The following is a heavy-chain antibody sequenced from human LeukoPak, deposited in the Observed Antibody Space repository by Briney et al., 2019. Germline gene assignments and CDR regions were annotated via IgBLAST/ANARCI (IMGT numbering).Heavy chain of an antibody. CDR3: AREATVGGALED. CDR1: GFTFDRYW. V-gene: IGHV3-74*01. CDR2: INQDGRYI. Sequence: GGSLRLSCAASGFTFDRYWMHWVRQTPGRRLVWVSRINQDGRYISYADSVQGRFTISRDTAKSTLFLQMNSLRVEDTAIYFCAREATVGGALEDWGQGALVTVSS. D-gene: IGHD1-26*01. J-gene: IGHJ4*02.